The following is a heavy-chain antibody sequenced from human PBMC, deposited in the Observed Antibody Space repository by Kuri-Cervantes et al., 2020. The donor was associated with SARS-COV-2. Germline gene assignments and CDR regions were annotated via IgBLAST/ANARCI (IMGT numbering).Heavy chain of an antibody. CDR2: ISYDGSNK. Sequence: GESLKISCAASGFTFSSYAMHWVRQAPGKGLEWVAVISYDGSNKYYADSVKGRFIISRDNSKNTLYLQMNSLRAEDTAVYYCARDRDDYGDHADDAFDIWGQGTMVTVSS. CDR1: GFTFSSYA. D-gene: IGHD4-17*01. CDR3: ARDRDDYGDHADDAFDI. J-gene: IGHJ3*02. V-gene: IGHV3-30*04.